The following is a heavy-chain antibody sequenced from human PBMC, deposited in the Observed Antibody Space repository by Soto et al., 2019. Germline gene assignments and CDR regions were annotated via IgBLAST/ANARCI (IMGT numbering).Heavy chain of an antibody. Sequence: SETLSLTCSVSGDSIRSYYWTWIRQPPGKGLQWIGYVLHTGNTNYNPSLKSRVTISEDASKNQVSLRLTSVTAADTAVYFCAREQYNWKIWGQGTLVTVSS. CDR2: VLHTGNT. V-gene: IGHV4-59*01. CDR1: GDSIRSYY. D-gene: IGHD1-20*01. CDR3: AREQYNWKI. J-gene: IGHJ4*02.